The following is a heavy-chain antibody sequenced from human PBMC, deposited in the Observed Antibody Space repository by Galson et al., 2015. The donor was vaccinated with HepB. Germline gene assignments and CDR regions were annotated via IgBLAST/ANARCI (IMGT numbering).Heavy chain of an antibody. D-gene: IGHD2-2*02. CDR1: GFTFSNYA. Sequence: SLRLSCAASGFTFSNYAMHWVRQAPGKGLEWVAVISYDGSSKYSADSVKGRFTISRDNSKNTLYLQMNSLRSEDTAVYYCARAQDCSTTSCYSAFDIRGQGTMVTVSS. CDR2: ISYDGSSK. CDR3: ARAQDCSTTSCYSAFDI. V-gene: IGHV3-30*04. J-gene: IGHJ3*02.